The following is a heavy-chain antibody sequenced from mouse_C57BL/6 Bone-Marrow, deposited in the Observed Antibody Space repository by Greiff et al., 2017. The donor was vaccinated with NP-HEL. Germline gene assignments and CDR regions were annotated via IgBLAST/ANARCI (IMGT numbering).Heavy chain of an antibody. CDR2: IYPGSGNT. CDR1: GYSFTSYY. CDR3: ARGGYSFAY. V-gene: IGHV1-66*01. Sequence: QVQLKESGPELVKPGASVKISCKASGYSFTSYYIHWVKQRPGQGLEWIGWIYPGSGNTKYNEKFKGKATLTADTSSSTAYMQLSSLTSEDSAVYYCARGGYSFAYWGQGTLVTVSA. D-gene: IGHD2-14*01. J-gene: IGHJ3*01.